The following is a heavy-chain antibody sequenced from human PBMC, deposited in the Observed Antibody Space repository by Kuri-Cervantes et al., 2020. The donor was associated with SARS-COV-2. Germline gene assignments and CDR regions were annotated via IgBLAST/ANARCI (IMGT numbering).Heavy chain of an antibody. CDR1: GGSISSSNW. CDR3: ARGWDYGSGSYYPRGDYGMDV. V-gene: IGHV4-4*02. Sequence: GSLRLSCAVSGGSISSSNWWSWVRQPPGKGLEWIGEIYHSGSTNYNPSLKSRVTISVDTSKNQFSLKLSSVTAADTAVYYCARGWDYGSGSYYPRGDYGMDVWGQGTTVTVSS. CDR2: IYHSGST. J-gene: IGHJ6*02. D-gene: IGHD3-10*01.